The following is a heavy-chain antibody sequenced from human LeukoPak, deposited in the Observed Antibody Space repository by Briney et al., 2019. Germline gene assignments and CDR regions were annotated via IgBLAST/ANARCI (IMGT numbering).Heavy chain of an antibody. J-gene: IGHJ5*02. CDR1: GHTFNTYA. V-gene: IGHV1-18*01. CDR3: ARAPVGRLTIFGIITVGALGWFDP. CDR2: VRNSDGNT. Sequence: EASVKVSCKASGHTFNTYAITWVRQAPGQGLEWMGMVRNSDGNTNSAHNFQGRLSLTADTSTTTACMELRSLRSDDTAIYYCARAPVGRLTIFGIITVGALGWFDPWGQGTPVTVSS. D-gene: IGHD3-3*01.